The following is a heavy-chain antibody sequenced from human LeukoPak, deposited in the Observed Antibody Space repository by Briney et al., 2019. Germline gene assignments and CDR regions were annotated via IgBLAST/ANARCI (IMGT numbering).Heavy chain of an antibody. CDR3: ARQGYCSSTSCYSYIDY. J-gene: IGHJ4*02. CDR1: GGSIGNYY. Sequence: SETLSLTCTVSGGSIGNYYWSWIRQPAGKGLEWIGRIYTSGSTNYNPSLKSRVTMSVDTSKNQFSLKLSSVTAADTAVYYCARQGYCSSTSCYSYIDYWGQGTLVTVSS. CDR2: IYTSGST. V-gene: IGHV4-4*07. D-gene: IGHD2-2*01.